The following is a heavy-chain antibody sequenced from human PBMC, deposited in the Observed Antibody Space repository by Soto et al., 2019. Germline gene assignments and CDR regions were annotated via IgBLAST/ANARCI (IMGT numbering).Heavy chain of an antibody. Sequence: GGSLRLSCAASGFTFSSYAMSWVRQAPGKGLEWVSAISGSGGSTYYADSVKGRFTISRDNSKNTLYLQMNSLRAEDTAVYYCAKGAYSRQPNYYYYYYMDVWGKGTTVTVSS. V-gene: IGHV3-23*01. CDR1: GFTFSSYA. D-gene: IGHD6-13*01. CDR3: AKGAYSRQPNYYYYYYMDV. CDR2: ISGSGGST. J-gene: IGHJ6*03.